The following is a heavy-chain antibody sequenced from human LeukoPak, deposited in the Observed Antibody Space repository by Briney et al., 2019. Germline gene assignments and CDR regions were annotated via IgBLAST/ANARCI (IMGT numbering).Heavy chain of an antibody. CDR2: INHSGST. D-gene: IGHD3-10*01. V-gene: IGHV4-34*01. CDR3: ARHAYGSGSYYSRYYYYYGMDV. Sequence: SETLSLTCAVYGGSFSGYYWSWIRQPPGKGLEWIGEINHSGSTNYNPSLKSRVTISVGTSKNQFSLKLSSVTAADTAVYYCARHAYGSGSYYSRYYYYYGMDVWGQGTTVTVSS. CDR1: GGSFSGYY. J-gene: IGHJ6*02.